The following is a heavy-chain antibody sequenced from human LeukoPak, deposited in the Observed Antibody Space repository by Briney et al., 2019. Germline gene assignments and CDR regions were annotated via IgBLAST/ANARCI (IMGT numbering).Heavy chain of an antibody. CDR2: IYPGDSDI. CDR3: ARSEMATIAVFDY. Sequence: GESLKISFKGSGYSFTSYWIGWVRPMPGKGREWMGIIYPGDSDIRYSPSFQGQVSISADKSISPPYLQWSSLKASDTAMYYCARSEMATIAVFDYWGEGTLVTVSS. CDR1: GYSFTSYW. V-gene: IGHV5-51*01. D-gene: IGHD5-24*01. J-gene: IGHJ4*02.